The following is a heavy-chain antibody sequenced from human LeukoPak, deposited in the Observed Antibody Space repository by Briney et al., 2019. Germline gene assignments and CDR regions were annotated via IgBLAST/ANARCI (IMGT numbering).Heavy chain of an antibody. CDR3: ARDSDYSGNGNGDWFDP. CDR2: INTYTGVT. J-gene: IGHJ5*02. CDR1: GFTFTSFG. V-gene: IGHV1-18*04. D-gene: IGHD4-11*01. Sequence: ASVNVSCKASGFTFTSFGVTWVRQAPGQGLEWMGWINTYTGVTHYAEKFEDRVTMSIDTSTTTAYMELRRLRYDDTAVYYCARDSDYSGNGNGDWFDPWGQGTVVTVSS.